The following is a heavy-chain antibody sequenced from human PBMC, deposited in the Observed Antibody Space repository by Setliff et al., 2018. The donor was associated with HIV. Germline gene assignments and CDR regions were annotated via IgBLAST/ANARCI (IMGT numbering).Heavy chain of an antibody. Sequence: AGGSLRLPCVASGSDFDQYARHWVRQSPGKGLDWGAAMSFDGAVNYSADCVKGRFTISRDNSKNTLYLQMNSLRPEDTALYFCASGGAYCSGTGCNMDWGQGTLVTVSS. CDR2: MSFDGAVN. CDR1: GSDFDQYA. J-gene: IGHJ4*02. V-gene: IGHV3-30*07. D-gene: IGHD2-2*02. CDR3: ASGGAYCSGTGCNMD.